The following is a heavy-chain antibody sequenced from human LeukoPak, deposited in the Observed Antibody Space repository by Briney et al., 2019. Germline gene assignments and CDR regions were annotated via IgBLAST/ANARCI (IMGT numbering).Heavy chain of an antibody. CDR1: DDSIRGSIYF. CDR2: VSYSGST. V-gene: IGHV4-61*03. CDR3: ARGSQTPDAGY. J-gene: IGHJ4*02. Sequence: PSETLSLTCTVSDDSIRGSIYFWSWIRQPPGKGLEWVGYVSYSGSTDYSPSLKGRVAIPIDMSKSHFSLKLTSVSAADTAIYYCARGSQTPDAGYWGPGILVTVSS. D-gene: IGHD6-13*01.